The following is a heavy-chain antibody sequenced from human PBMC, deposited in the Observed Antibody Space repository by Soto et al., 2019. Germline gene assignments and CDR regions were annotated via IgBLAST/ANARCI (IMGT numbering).Heavy chain of an antibody. CDR3: AKSPSRYSSSGVVV. Sequence: PGGSLRLSCAASGFTFISYSMNWVRQGPGKGLEWVSGISSAGSSTHYAGSVKGRFTISRDNSKITLDLQMDSLRAEDTAIYCCAKSPSRYSSSGVVVWGQGTTVTVSS. CDR2: ISSAGSST. D-gene: IGHD6-13*01. J-gene: IGHJ6*02. CDR1: GFTFISYS. V-gene: IGHV3-23*01.